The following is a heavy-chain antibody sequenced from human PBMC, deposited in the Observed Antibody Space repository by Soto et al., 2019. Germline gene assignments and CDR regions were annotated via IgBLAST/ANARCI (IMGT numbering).Heavy chain of an antibody. V-gene: IGHV4-31*03. Sequence: TLSLTCTVSGGSISSGGYYWSWIRQHPGKGLEWIGYIYYSGSTYYNPSLKSRVTISVDTSKNQFSLKLSSVTAADTAVYYCARGVAAPTYNWFDPWGQGTLVTVSS. CDR2: IYYSGST. D-gene: IGHD2-15*01. J-gene: IGHJ5*02. CDR1: GGSISSGGYY. CDR3: ARGVAAPTYNWFDP.